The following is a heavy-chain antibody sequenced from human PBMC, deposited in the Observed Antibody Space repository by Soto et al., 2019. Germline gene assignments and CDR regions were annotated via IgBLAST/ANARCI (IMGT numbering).Heavy chain of an antibody. D-gene: IGHD3-3*01. CDR3: ARGITIFGVVQDSASTPGDY. V-gene: IGHV3-11*01. CDR1: GFTFSDYY. CDR2: ISSSGSTI. Sequence: QVQLVESGGGLVKPGGSLRLSCAASGFTFSDYYMSWTRQAPGKGLEWVSYISSSGSTIYYADSVKGRFTISRDNAKNSLYLQMNSLRAEDTAVYYCARGITIFGVVQDSASTPGDYWGQGTLVTVSS. J-gene: IGHJ4*02.